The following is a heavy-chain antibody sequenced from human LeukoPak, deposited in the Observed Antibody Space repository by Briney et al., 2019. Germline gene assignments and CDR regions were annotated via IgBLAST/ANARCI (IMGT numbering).Heavy chain of an antibody. D-gene: IGHD6-13*01. Sequence: GGSLRLSCAASGFTFSSYSMNWVRQAPGKGLEWVSSISSSSSYIYYADSVKGRFTISRDNAKNSLYLQMNSLRAEDTAVYYCARSPAAGTMDYWGQGTLVTVPS. J-gene: IGHJ4*02. V-gene: IGHV3-21*01. CDR3: ARSPAAGTMDY. CDR2: ISSSSSYI. CDR1: GFTFSSYS.